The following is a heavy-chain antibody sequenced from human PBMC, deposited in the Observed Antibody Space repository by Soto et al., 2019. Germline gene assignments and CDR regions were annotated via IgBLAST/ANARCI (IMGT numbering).Heavy chain of an antibody. CDR2: IYYSGST. V-gene: IGHV4-59*01. CDR1: GCSISSYY. D-gene: IGHD6-19*01. Sequence: SETLSLTCTVSGCSISSYYWSWIRQPPGKGLEWIGYIYYSGSTNYNPSLKSRVTISVDTSKNQFSLKLSSVTAADTAVYYCARVQSSGWYPFNWFEPWGQGTLVTVSS. J-gene: IGHJ5*02. CDR3: ARVQSSGWYPFNWFEP.